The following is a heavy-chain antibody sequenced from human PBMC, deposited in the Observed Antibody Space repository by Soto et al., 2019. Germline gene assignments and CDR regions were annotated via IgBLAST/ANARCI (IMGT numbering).Heavy chain of an antibody. CDR3: ANLRFLEWLFMEGYYYYYYMDV. V-gene: IGHV3-23*01. Sequence: GGSLRLSCAASGFTFSSYAMSWVRQAPGKGLEWVSAISGSGGSTYYADSVKGRFTISRDNSKNTLYLQMNSLRAEDTAVYYCANLRFLEWLFMEGYYYYYYMDVWGKGTTVTVSS. D-gene: IGHD3-3*01. J-gene: IGHJ6*03. CDR2: ISGSGGST. CDR1: GFTFSSYA.